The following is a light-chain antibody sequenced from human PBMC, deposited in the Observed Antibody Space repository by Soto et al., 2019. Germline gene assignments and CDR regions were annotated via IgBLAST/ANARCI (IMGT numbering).Light chain of an antibody. CDR3: QQYNNWPIT. CDR2: AAS. Sequence: DIQMTRSPSSLSASVGDRVTITCRASQSISSYLNWYQQKPGKAPKLLIYAASSLQSGVPSRFSGSGSGTDFTLTISSLQSEDFAVYYCQQYNNWPITFGQGTRLEIK. CDR1: QSISSY. J-gene: IGKJ5*01. V-gene: IGKV1-39*01.